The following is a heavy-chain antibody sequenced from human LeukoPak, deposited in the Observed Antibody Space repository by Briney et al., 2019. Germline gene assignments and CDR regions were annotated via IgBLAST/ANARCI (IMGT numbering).Heavy chain of an antibody. J-gene: IGHJ4*02. CDR2: ISSSSSYI. CDR1: GFTFSSYA. D-gene: IGHD3-3*01. Sequence: GGSLRLSCAASGFTFSSYAMSWVRQAPGRGLGWVSSISSSSSYIYYADSVKGRFTISRDNAKNSLYLQMNSLRAEDTAVYYCARDYDFWSGYIDYWGQGTLVTVSS. CDR3: ARDYDFWSGYIDY. V-gene: IGHV3-21*01.